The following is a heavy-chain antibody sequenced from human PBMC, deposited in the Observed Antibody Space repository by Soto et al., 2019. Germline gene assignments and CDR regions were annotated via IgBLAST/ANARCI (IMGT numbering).Heavy chain of an antibody. V-gene: IGHV3-15*07. Sequence: GGSLRLSCAASGFTFSNAWMNWVRQAPGKGLEWVGRIKSKTDGGTTDYAAPVKGRFTISRDDSKNTLYLQMNSLKTEDTAVYYCTTDPVGSSSGGPYGMDVWGQGTTVTVSS. D-gene: IGHD6-6*01. J-gene: IGHJ6*02. CDR2: IKSKTDGGTT. CDR1: GFTFSNAW. CDR3: TTDPVGSSSGGPYGMDV.